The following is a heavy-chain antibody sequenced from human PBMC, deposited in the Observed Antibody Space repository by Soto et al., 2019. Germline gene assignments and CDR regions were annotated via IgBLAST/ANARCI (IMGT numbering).Heavy chain of an antibody. CDR2: ISWDGGST. CDR3: AKSFMIVVVIDGMDV. Sequence: EVQLVESGGVVVQPGGSLRLSCAASGFTFDDYTMHWVRQAPGKGLEWVSLISWDGGSTYYADSVKGRFTISRDNSKNSLYLQMNNLRTEDTTLYYCAKSFMIVVVIDGMDVWGQGTTVTVS. J-gene: IGHJ6*02. D-gene: IGHD3-22*01. V-gene: IGHV3-43*01. CDR1: GFTFDDYT.